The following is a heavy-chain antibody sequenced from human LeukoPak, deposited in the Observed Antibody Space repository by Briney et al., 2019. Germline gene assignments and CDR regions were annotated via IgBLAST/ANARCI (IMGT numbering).Heavy chain of an antibody. V-gene: IGHV4-59*01. Sequence: SETLSLTCTVSGGSISSYYWSWIRQPPGKGLDWIGYISYPGSTNYNPSLNSRVTISIDTSKNQFSLKLSSVTAADTAVYYCARGGVTIFGVATPTNWFDPWGQGTLVTVSS. CDR3: ARGGVTIFGVATPTNWFDP. CDR2: ISYPGST. J-gene: IGHJ5*02. D-gene: IGHD3-3*01. CDR1: GGSISSYY.